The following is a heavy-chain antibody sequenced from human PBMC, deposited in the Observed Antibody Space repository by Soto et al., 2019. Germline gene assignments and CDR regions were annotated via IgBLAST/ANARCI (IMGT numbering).Heavy chain of an antibody. CDR1: GFTFSSYG. CDR3: AKARTDQSGTYFPFDY. V-gene: IGHV3-23*01. J-gene: IGHJ4*02. CDR2: INNSGSRT. D-gene: IGHD1-26*01. Sequence: EVQLLESGGGFVQPGGSLRLSCAASGFTFSSYGMSWVRQAPGKGLEWVSSINNSGSRTYHADSVKGRFTISRDNPKNTLYLQMNSLRAEDTAVYYCAKARTDQSGTYFPFDYWGQGTLVTVSS.